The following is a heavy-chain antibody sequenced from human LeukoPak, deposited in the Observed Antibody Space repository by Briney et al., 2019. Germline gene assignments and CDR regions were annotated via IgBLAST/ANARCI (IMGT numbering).Heavy chain of an antibody. Sequence: SETLSLTCTVSGGSISSNSYYWSWIRQPPGKGLEWIGEINHSGSTNYNPSLKSRVTISVDTSKNQFSLKLSSVTAADTAVYYCARVYGDSHNWFDPWGQGTLVTVSS. J-gene: IGHJ5*02. CDR3: ARVYGDSHNWFDP. CDR1: GGSISSNSYY. V-gene: IGHV4-39*07. D-gene: IGHD4-17*01. CDR2: INHSGST.